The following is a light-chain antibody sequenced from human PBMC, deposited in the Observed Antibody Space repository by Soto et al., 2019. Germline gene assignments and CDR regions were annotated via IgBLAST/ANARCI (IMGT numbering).Light chain of an antibody. V-gene: IGKV1-39*01. Sequence: DIPMTQSPSSLSASVRDRVTMTCRTTQNISGCWNWYQQKPGKAPKLLIYATSSLQRGVSSRFSGSGHGTEFTLTITSLQPEDSATYYCQQSFSDPPTFGQGTKVEIK. CDR3: QQSFSDPPT. CDR1: QNISGC. CDR2: ATS. J-gene: IGKJ1*01.